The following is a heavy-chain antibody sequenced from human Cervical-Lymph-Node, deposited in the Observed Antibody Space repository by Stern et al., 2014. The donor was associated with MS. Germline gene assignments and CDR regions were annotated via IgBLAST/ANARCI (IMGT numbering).Heavy chain of an antibody. CDR1: GGSVSTYNYY. CDR3: ATSGGRRGDFRDY. CDR2: IYASGNT. V-gene: IGHV4-61*02. D-gene: IGHD4-17*01. J-gene: IGHJ4*02. Sequence: QLQLQESGPGLVKPSQTLSLTCTVSGGSVSTYNYYWTWIRQPAGKGLEWIGRIYASGNTNYNPSLKGRVTISLDTSRNQFSLKLTSVTAADTALYYCATSGGRRGDFRDYWGQGTLVTVSS.